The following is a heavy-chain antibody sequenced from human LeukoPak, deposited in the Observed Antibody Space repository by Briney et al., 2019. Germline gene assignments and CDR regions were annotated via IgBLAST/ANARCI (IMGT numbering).Heavy chain of an antibody. CDR1: GFTFSTYA. Sequence: GGSLRLSCAASGFTFSTYAMTWVRQAPGKGLEWVSTIIASGASTYNADSAKGRFTISRDSPKNTLYLQMHSLRVEDTALYYCAIRAYSPYEASYYFDHWGQGTLVTVSS. V-gene: IGHV3-23*01. CDR2: IIASGAST. J-gene: IGHJ4*02. CDR3: AIRAYSPYEASYYFDH. D-gene: IGHD5-12*01.